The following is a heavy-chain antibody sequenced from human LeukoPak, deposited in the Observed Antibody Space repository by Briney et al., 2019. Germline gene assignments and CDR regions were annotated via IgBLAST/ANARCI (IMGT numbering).Heavy chain of an antibody. CDR1: GFTVSSNY. D-gene: IGHD3-3*01. CDR2: ISGSGGST. V-gene: IGHV3-23*01. J-gene: IGHJ4*02. Sequence: GGSLRLSCAASGFTVSSNYMSWVRQAPGKGLEWVSAISGSGGSTYYADSVKGRFTISRDNSKNTLYLQMNSLRAEDTAVYYCAKDRVDDFWSGPYYFDYWGQGTLVTVSS. CDR3: AKDRVDDFWSGPYYFDY.